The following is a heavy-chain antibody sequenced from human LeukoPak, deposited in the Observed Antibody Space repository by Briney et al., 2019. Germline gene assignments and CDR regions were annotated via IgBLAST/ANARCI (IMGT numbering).Heavy chain of an antibody. CDR1: GGTASSYT. Sequence: WVNVSRQASGGTASSYTTSWVRPAPERVGGWVGRIIPFVELANYARKFQDRVTISADKSTSTAYMELSSLRSEDTAVYYCARDGRFGVVIKVWGEGTLVTVSS. J-gene: IGHJ4*02. CDR2: IIPFVELA. V-gene: IGHV1-69*04. CDR3: ARDGRFGVVIKV. D-gene: IGHD3-3*01.